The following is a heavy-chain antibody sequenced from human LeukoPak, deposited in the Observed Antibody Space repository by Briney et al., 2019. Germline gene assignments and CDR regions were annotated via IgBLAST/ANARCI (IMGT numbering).Heavy chain of an antibody. V-gene: IGHV3-7*01. CDR2: IKQDGSEK. CDR3: ARDGPHYGSGSYYNDPYYYYMDV. CDR1: GFTFSSYW. J-gene: IGHJ6*03. Sequence: GGSLRLSCAASGFTFSSYWMSWVRQAPGKGLEWVANIKQDGSEKYYVDSVKGRFTISRDNAKNSLYLQMNSLRAEDTAVYYCARDGPHYGSGSYYNDPYYYYMDVWGKGTTVTVSS. D-gene: IGHD3-10*01.